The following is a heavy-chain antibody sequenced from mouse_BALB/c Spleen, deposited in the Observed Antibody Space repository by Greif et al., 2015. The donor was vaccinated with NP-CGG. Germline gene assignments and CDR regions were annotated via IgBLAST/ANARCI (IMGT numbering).Heavy chain of an antibody. CDR1: GFTFSSFG. CDR3: ARDWDRRYFDV. J-gene: IGHJ1*01. V-gene: IGHV5-17*02. D-gene: IGHD4-1*01. CDR2: ISSGSSTI. Sequence: EVHLVESGGGLVQPGGSRKLSCAASGFTFSSFGMHWVRQAPEKGLEWVAYISSGSSTIYYADTVKGRFTISRDNPKNTLFLQMTSLRSEDTAMYYCARDWDRRYFDVWGAGTTVTVSS.